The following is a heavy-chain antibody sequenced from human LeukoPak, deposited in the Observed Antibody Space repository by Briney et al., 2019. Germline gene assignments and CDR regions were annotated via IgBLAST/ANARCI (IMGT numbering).Heavy chain of an antibody. CDR2: ISSSSSTI. V-gene: IGHV3-48*02. J-gene: IGHJ3*02. CDR1: GFTISSYS. D-gene: IGHD4-17*01. Sequence: PGGSLRLSCAVSGFTISSYSMNWVRQAPGKGLEWVSYISSSSSTIYYADSVKGRFTISRDNAKNSLYLQMNSLRDEDTAVYYCARDPYGDYVAFNIWGQGTMVTVSS. CDR3: ARDPYGDYVAFNI.